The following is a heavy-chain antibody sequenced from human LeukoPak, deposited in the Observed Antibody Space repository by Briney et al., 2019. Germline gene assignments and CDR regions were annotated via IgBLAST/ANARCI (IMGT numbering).Heavy chain of an antibody. V-gene: IGHV1-46*01. CDR2: INPSGGST. J-gene: IGHJ4*02. CDR3: ARSPIRYDSSGYWSYFDY. Sequence: GASVKVSCKASGYTFTSYYMHWVRQAPGQGLEWMGIINPSGGSTSYAQKFQGRVTMTRDMSTSTVYMELSSLRSEDTAVYYCARSPIRYDSSGYWSYFDYWGQGTLVTVSS. D-gene: IGHD3-22*01. CDR1: GYTFTSYY.